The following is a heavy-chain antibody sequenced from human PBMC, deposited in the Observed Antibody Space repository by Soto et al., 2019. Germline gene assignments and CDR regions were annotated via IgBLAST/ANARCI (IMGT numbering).Heavy chain of an antibody. CDR2: IWYDGSNK. CDR3: ARXGWYYYYGMDV. V-gene: IGHV3-33*01. CDR1: GFTFSSYG. D-gene: IGHD6-19*01. J-gene: IGHJ6*02. Sequence: QVQLVESGGGVVQPGRSLRLSCAASGFTFSSYGMHWVRQAPGKGLEWVAVIWYDGSNKYYADSVKGRFTISRDNSKNTLYLQMNSLRAEDTAVYYCARXGWYYYYGMDVWGQGTTVTVSS.